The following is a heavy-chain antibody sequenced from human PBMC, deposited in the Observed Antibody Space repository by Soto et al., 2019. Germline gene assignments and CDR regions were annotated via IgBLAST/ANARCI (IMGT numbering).Heavy chain of an antibody. V-gene: IGHV3-74*01. CDR2: IDYDGGTT. J-gene: IGHJ5*02. Sequence: EVQLVESGGGLVQPGGSLRLSCAASGFTFSSYWMHWVRQAPGKGREWVSRIDYDGGTTSYADSVKGRFTISRDNAKNTMYLQMSSPTAEDTAVYYCARVARGAWGVFDPWGQGTLVTVSP. CDR3: ARVARGAWGVFDP. CDR1: GFTFSSYW. D-gene: IGHD3-16*01.